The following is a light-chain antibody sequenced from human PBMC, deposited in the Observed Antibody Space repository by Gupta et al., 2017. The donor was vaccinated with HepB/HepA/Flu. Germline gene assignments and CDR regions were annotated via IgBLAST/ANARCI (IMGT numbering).Light chain of an antibody. V-gene: IGKV3-11*01. CDR2: DAS. CDR3: QQRSNRGVT. CDR1: QSISVY. Sequence: EIVLTQSPATLSLSPGERATLSCRASQSISVYLAWYQQKPGQAPRLLIYDASNRATGIPARFSGSGSGTDFTLTISSREPEDFAVYYCQQRSNRGVTFGGGTXVEIK. J-gene: IGKJ4*01.